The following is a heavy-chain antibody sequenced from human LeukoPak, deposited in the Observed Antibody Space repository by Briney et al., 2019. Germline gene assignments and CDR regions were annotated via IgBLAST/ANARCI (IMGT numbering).Heavy chain of an antibody. CDR2: INPKSGGT. D-gene: IGHD3-10*01. Sequence: ASVKVSCKTSGYTFTDYYMHWVRQAPGQGLEWMGWINPKSGGTNFAQTFQGRVTMTRDTSISTAYMELSRLTSDDTAVYYCATVAGQGEGELLWFGEGIDYWGQGTLVTVSS. CDR3: ATVAGQGEGELLWFGEGIDY. V-gene: IGHV1-2*02. J-gene: IGHJ4*02. CDR1: GYTFTDYY.